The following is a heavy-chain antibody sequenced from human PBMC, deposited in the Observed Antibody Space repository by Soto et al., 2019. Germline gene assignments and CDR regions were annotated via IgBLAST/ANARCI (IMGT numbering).Heavy chain of an antibody. CDR2: ISYDGSNK. CDR3: AKDSDTGIVGAPDY. J-gene: IGHJ4*02. D-gene: IGHD1-26*01. Sequence: GGSLRLTCAASGFTFSSDGMHWIRKAPGKGLEWVAVISYDGSNKYYADSVKGRFTISRDNSKNTLYLQMNSLRAEDTAVYFCAKDSDTGIVGAPDYWGQGTLVTVSS. CDR1: GFTFSSDG. V-gene: IGHV3-30*18.